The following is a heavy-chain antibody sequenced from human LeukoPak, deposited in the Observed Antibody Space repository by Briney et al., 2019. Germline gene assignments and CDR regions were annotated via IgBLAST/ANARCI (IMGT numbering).Heavy chain of an antibody. CDR3: ARHNDTPYYYDSPDAFDI. V-gene: IGHV4-59*08. J-gene: IGHJ3*02. CDR1: GGSFSGYY. D-gene: IGHD3-22*01. Sequence: PSETLSLTCAVYGGSFSGYYWSWIRQPPGKGLEWIGYIYYSGSTNYNPSLKSRVTISVDTSKNQFSLRLSSVTAADTAVYYCARHNDTPYYYDSPDAFDIWGQGTMVAVSS. CDR2: IYYSGST.